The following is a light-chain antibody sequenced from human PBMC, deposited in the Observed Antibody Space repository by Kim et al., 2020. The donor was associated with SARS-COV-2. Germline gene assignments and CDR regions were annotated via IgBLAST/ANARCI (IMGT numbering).Light chain of an antibody. J-gene: IGKJ4*01. CDR2: DAS. V-gene: IGKV3-15*01. CDR1: QSVRSN. Sequence: SMSPGERATLACRASQSVRSNLAWYQQKPGQAPRLLLYDASTRATGIPARFSVSGSGTQFTLTISSLQSEEFAVYYCHQYNNWPLTFGGGTKLEIK. CDR3: HQYNNWPLT.